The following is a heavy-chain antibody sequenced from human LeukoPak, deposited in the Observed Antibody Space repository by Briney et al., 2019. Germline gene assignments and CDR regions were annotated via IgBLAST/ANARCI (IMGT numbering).Heavy chain of an antibody. V-gene: IGHV4-34*01. Sequence: GSLRLSCAASGFTFSSYAMSWVRQAPGKGLEWIGEINHSGSTNYNPSLKSRVTISVDTSKNQFSLKLSSVTAADTAVYYCARTPWGGGDNWGQGTLVTVSS. CDR2: INHSGST. J-gene: IGHJ4*02. CDR3: ARTPWGGGDN. D-gene: IGHD2-15*01. CDR1: GFTFSSYA.